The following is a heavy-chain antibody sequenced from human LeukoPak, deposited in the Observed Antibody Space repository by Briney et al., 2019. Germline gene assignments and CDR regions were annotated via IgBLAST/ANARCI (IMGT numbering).Heavy chain of an antibody. D-gene: IGHD3-9*01. CDR2: ISYDGSNK. V-gene: IGHV3-30*01. CDR1: GFTFSSYA. CDR3: AREVFSLGRASDY. J-gene: IGHJ4*02. Sequence: PGRSLRLSCAASGFTFSSYAMHWVRQAPGKGLEWVAVISYDGSNKYYADSVKGRFTISRDNSKNTLYLQMNSLRAEDTAVYYCAREVFSLGRASDYWGQGTPVTVSS.